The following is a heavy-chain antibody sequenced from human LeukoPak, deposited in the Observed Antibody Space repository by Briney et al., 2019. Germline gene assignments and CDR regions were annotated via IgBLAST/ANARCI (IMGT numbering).Heavy chain of an antibody. V-gene: IGHV3-30*19. J-gene: IGHJ4*02. CDR3: ATTSPYLTTAYEDDY. Sequence: PGGSLRLSCAASGFTFRSYGMHWVRQAPGKGLEWVAVISYDGSNKYYADSVKGRFTISRDNSKNTLYLQMNSLRAEDTAVYYCATTSPYLTTAYEDDYWGQGTLVTVSS. CDR1: GFTFRSYG. D-gene: IGHD2-2*01. CDR2: ISYDGSNK.